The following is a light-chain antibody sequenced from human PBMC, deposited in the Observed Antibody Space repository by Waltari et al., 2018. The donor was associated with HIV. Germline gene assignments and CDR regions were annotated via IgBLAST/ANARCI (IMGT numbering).Light chain of an antibody. CDR3: QQYNNWPPWT. J-gene: IGKJ1*01. CDR1: QTVSTN. V-gene: IGKV3-15*01. CDR2: DAA. Sequence: VMTQSPATLSVSPGDRATLYCRASQTVSTNLAWYQQKPGQAPRLLIYDAATRATGIPARFSGSGSGTEFTLTITSLQSEDSAIYYCQQYNNWPPWTFGQGTKVEIK.